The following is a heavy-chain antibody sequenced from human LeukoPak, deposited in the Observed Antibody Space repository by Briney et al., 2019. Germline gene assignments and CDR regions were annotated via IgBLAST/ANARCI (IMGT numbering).Heavy chain of an antibody. D-gene: IGHD3-3*01. CDR2: INWNGGST. V-gene: IGHV3-20*04. CDR1: GFTFDDYG. J-gene: IGHJ4*02. Sequence: GGSLRLSCAASGFTFDDYGMSWVRQAPGKGLEWVSGINWNGGSTGYADSVKGRFTISRDNSRNSLHLQMNSLRVEDTAFYYCVKDSNYDFWSGYYKGFDNWGQGTLVTVSS. CDR3: VKDSNYDFWSGYYKGFDN.